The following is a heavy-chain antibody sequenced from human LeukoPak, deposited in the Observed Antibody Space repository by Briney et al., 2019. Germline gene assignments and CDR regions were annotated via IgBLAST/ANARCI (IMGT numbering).Heavy chain of an antibody. Sequence: PSETLSLTCTVSGGSISSYYWSWIRQPPGKGLEWIGYIYYSGSTNYNPSLKSRVIISVDTSKNQFSLKLSSVTAADTAVYYCAAIPQPWLVWWYFDYWGQGTLVTVSS. D-gene: IGHD6-19*01. V-gene: IGHV4-59*08. CDR3: AAIPQPWLVWWYFDY. CDR2: IYYSGST. J-gene: IGHJ4*02. CDR1: GGSISSYY.